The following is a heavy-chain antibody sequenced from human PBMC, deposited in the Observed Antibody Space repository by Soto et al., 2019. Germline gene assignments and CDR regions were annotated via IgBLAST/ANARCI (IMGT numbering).Heavy chain of an antibody. V-gene: IGHV1-69*06. CDR3: ARGVDDYCGGTGPSWADAFDI. J-gene: IGHJ3*02. CDR2: SIPMFGNT. Sequence: QVQLVQSGAEVKEPGSSVKVSCKTSGGLFSTYAISWVRQAPGQGLEWMAGSIPMFGNTVYAERIQGSVRVTADKPTSTAYLELTSRRAEGMAVSYCARGVDDYCGGTGPSWADAFDIWGQGPMVTVSS. D-gene: IGHD5-12*01. CDR1: GGLFSTYA.